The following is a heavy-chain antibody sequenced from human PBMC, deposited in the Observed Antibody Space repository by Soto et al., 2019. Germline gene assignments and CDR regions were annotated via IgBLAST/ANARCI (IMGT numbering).Heavy chain of an antibody. J-gene: IGHJ5*02. V-gene: IGHV5-51*01. CDR3: ASQKDRSGAVSWFDP. CDR1: GYSFTSYW. D-gene: IGHD6-19*01. Sequence: GESLKVSCKGSGYSFTSYWIGWVRQMPGKGLEWMGIIYPGDSDTRYSPSFQGQVTISADKSISTAYLQWSSLKASDTAMYYCASQKDRSGAVSWFDPWGQGTLVTVSS. CDR2: IYPGDSDT.